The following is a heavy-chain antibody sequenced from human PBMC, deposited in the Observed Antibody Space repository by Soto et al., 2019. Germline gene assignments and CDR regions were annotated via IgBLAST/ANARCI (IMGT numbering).Heavy chain of an antibody. CDR1: GFTFSSYA. CDR2: ISGSGGST. V-gene: IGHV3-23*01. Sequence: EVQLLESGGGLVQPGGSLRLSCAASGFTFSSYAMSWVRQAPGKGLEWVSAISGSGGSTYYADSVKGRFTISRDNSKNTLYLQMNSLRAEDTAVYYCAKTSAPEYSSWYWYFDLWGRGTLVTVSS. D-gene: IGHD6-6*01. J-gene: IGHJ2*01. CDR3: AKTSAPEYSSWYWYFDL.